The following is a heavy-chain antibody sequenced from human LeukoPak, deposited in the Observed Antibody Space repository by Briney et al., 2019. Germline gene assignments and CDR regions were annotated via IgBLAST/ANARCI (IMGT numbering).Heavy chain of an antibody. CDR2: ISGGGETT. V-gene: IGHV3-23*01. Sequence: XXXXNWVXQXPGKGLEWVSSISGGGETTYYADSAKGRFTISRDNSQNTLYLQMNSLRAEDTAVYYCARDYADYVGYFFFDYWGQGTLVTVSS. J-gene: IGHJ4*02. D-gene: IGHD4-17*01. CDR1: XXX. CDR3: ARDYADYVGYFFFDY.